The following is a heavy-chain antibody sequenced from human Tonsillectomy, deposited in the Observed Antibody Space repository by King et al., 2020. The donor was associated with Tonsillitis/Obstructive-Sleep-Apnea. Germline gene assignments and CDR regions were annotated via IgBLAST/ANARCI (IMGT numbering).Heavy chain of an antibody. J-gene: IGHJ5*02. Sequence: QLVQSGAEVKKPGASVKVSCKAFGDTFTSYDMHWVRQAPGQGLEWMGVINPSGGSTNYAQKFQGRVTMTRDTSTSTAYMELGSLRSEDTDVYYCARDYGDYVTCWFDPWGQGTLVTVSS. CDR2: INPSGGST. CDR1: GDTFTSYD. V-gene: IGHV1-46*01. CDR3: ARDYGDYVTCWFDP. D-gene: IGHD4-17*01.